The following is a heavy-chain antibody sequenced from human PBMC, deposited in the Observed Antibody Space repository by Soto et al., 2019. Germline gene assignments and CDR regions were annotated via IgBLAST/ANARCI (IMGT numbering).Heavy chain of an antibody. CDR3: ARSNWNHGSGAFDI. V-gene: IGHV4-28*01. D-gene: IGHD1-1*01. CDR1: GYSISSSNW. CDR2: IYYSGST. J-gene: IGHJ3*02. Sequence: SETLSLTCAVSGYSISSSNWWGWIRQPPGKGLEWIGYIYYSGSTYYNPSLKSRVTMSVDTSKNQFSLKLSSVTAVDTAVYYCARSNWNHGSGAFDIWGQGTMVTVS.